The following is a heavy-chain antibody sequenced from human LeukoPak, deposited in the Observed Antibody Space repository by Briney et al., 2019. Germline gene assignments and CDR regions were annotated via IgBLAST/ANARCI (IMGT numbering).Heavy chain of an antibody. CDR3: ATYDSGWYLTY. CDR2: IDRDSSMI. Sequence: GGSLRLSCAASGFTLSRSSMNWVRQAPGKGLEWVSFIDRDSSMIYYADSVRGRFTVSRDNARNSLFLQMNSLRAEDTAVYFCATYDSGWYLTYWGQGTLVTVSS. D-gene: IGHD6-19*01. CDR1: GFTLSRSS. J-gene: IGHJ4*02. V-gene: IGHV3-48*01.